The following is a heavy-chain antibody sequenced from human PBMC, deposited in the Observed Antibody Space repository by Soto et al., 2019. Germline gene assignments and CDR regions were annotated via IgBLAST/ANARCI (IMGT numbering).Heavy chain of an antibody. CDR3: ARADCSGGSCPTSYYYGMDV. V-gene: IGHV1-69*13. Sequence: SVKVSCKASGYTFTSYGISWARQAPGQGLEWMGWIIPYNGKANYAQKFQGRVTITADESTSTAYMELSSLRSEDTAVYYCARADCSGGSCPTSYYYGMDVWRQGTTDTVSS. CDR2: IIPYNGKA. CDR1: GYTFTSYG. J-gene: IGHJ6*02. D-gene: IGHD2-15*01.